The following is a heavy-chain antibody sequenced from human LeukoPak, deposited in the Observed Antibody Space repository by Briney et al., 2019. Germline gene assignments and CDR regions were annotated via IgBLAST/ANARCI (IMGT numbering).Heavy chain of an antibody. CDR3: ARGLNDSWTGENY. CDR1: GGSFSGYH. D-gene: IGHD3-3*01. Sequence: SETLSLTCAVYGGSFSGYHWSWIRQPPGKGLEWIGEINHSGSTNYNPSLKSRVTISLDTSKSQFSLKVRYVTAADTAVYYCARGLNDSWTGENYWGQGTLVTVSS. J-gene: IGHJ4*02. V-gene: IGHV4-34*01. CDR2: INHSGST.